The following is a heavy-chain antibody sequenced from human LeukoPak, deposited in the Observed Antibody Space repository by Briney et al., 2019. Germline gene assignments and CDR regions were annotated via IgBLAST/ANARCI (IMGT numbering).Heavy chain of an antibody. J-gene: IGHJ6*03. CDR2: ISYDGSNK. V-gene: IGHV3-30*03. CDR3: ARDGTDYYYYYMDV. CDR1: GFTFSSYG. Sequence: GGSLRLSCAASGFTFSSYGMHWVRQAPGKGLEWVAVISYDGSNKYYADSVKGRFTISRDNSKNTLYLQMNSLRAEDTAVYYCARDGTDYYYYYMDVWGKGTTVTISS. D-gene: IGHD3/OR15-3a*01.